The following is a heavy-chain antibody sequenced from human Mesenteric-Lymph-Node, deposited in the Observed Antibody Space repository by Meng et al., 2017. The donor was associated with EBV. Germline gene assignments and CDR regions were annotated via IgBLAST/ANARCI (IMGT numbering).Heavy chain of an antibody. CDR3: ARDRLTAMVKGGWFDP. CDR1: ADSVSSNSAA. V-gene: IGHV6-1*01. Sequence: QVQLQQSGPGLVKPSQTLSPTSAISADSVSSNSAAWNWIRQSPSRGLEWLGRTYYRSKWYNDYAVSVKSRITINPDTSKNQFSLQLNSVTPEDTAVYYCARDRLTAMVKGGWFDPWGQGTLVTVSS. CDR2: TYYRSKWYN. J-gene: IGHJ5*02. D-gene: IGHD5-18*01.